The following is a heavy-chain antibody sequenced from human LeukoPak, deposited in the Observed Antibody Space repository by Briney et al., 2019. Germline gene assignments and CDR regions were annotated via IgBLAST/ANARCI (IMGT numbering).Heavy chain of an antibody. CDR2: ISYDGSNK. Sequence: GGSLRLSCTASGFTFSSYGMHWVRQAPGKGLEWVAVISYDGSNKYYADSVKGRFTISRDNSKNTLYLQMNSLRAEDTAVYYCAKDLGNYWGQGTLVTVSS. V-gene: IGHV3-30*18. J-gene: IGHJ4*02. CDR1: GFTFSSYG. CDR3: AKDLGNY.